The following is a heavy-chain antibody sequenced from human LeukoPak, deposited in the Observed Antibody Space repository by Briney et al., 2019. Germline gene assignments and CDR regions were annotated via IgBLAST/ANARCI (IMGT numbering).Heavy chain of an antibody. CDR2: SYHSGSN. CDR1: GYSISSDDI. Sequence: PSETLSLTCTVSGYSISSDDIWGLLRAPPREVEEGAGRSYHSGSNYYKASVKGRVTISVDKSKNKFYLQMNCVRAADTAVYYCARANGVSLYDFDYWGQGTLVTVSS. D-gene: IGHD4-17*01. CDR3: ARANGVSLYDFDY. J-gene: IGHJ4*02. V-gene: IGHV4-38-2*02.